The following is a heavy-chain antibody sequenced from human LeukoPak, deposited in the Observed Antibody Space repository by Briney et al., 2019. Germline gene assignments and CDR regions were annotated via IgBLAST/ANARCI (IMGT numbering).Heavy chain of an antibody. CDR3: AKDAVYYDFWSGYRLSDAFDI. Sequence: GGSLRLSCAASGFTFSSYAMSWVRQAPGKGLEWVSAISGSGGSTYYADSVKGRFTISRDNSKNTLYLQMNSLRAEDTAVYYCAKDAVYYDFWSGYRLSDAFDIWGQGTMVTVSS. CDR2: ISGSGGST. CDR1: GFTFSSYA. J-gene: IGHJ3*02. V-gene: IGHV3-23*01. D-gene: IGHD3-3*01.